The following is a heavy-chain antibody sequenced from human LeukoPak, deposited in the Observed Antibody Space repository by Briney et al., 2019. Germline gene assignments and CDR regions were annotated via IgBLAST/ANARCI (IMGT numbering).Heavy chain of an antibody. CDR1: GFTFSSYA. D-gene: IGHD3-10*01. CDR2: VSYGGNNK. CDR3: ARSYYYGSGSYYSHFDY. Sequence: GRSLRLSCAASGFTFSSYAMHWIRQAPGKGLEWVATVSYGGNNKYHADSVKGRFTISRDNSNNTLYLQMNSLRTEDTAVFYCARSYYYGSGSYYSHFDYWGQGTLVTVSS. J-gene: IGHJ4*02. V-gene: IGHV3-30-3*01.